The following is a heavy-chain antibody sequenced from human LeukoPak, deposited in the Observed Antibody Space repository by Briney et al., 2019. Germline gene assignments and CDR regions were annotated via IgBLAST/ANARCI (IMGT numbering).Heavy chain of an antibody. CDR3: ATLGYCSSTSCYSADY. CDR1: GYSISSGYY. Sequence: PSETLSLTCAVSGYSISSGYYWGWIRQPPGKGLEWIGGIYHSGSTYYNPSLKSRVTISVDTSKNQFSLKLSSVTAADTAVYYCATLGYCSSTSCYSADYWGQGTLVTVSS. CDR2: IYHSGST. J-gene: IGHJ4*02. V-gene: IGHV4-38-2*01. D-gene: IGHD2-2*03.